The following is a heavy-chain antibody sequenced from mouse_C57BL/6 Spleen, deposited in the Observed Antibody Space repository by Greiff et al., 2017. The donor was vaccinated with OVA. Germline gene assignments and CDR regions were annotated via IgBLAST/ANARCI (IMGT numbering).Heavy chain of an antibody. Sequence: VKLQQPGAELVKPGASVTMSCKASGYTFTSYWITWVKQRPGQGLEWLGDIYPGSGSTNYNEKFKSKATLTVDTSSSTAYMQLSSLTSEDSAVYYCARSRQLRPPFAYWGQGTLVTVSA. CDR1: GYTFTSYW. CDR2: IYPGSGST. J-gene: IGHJ3*01. D-gene: IGHD3-2*02. V-gene: IGHV1-55*01. CDR3: ARSRQLRPPFAY.